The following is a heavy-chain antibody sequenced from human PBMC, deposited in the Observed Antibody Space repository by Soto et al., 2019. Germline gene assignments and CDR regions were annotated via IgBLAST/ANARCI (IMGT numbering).Heavy chain of an antibody. CDR1: GYSFTTYA. D-gene: IGHD1-26*01. CDR3: ARDQYSGSYFY. V-gene: IGHV1-3*04. CDR2: IATDYGGT. Sequence: QVQLVQSGAEVKNPGASVKISCKASGYSFTTYAMHWVRQAPGQSLEWMGWIATDYGGTRYSQKFQGSVTITSDTSANTIYMELSSLRSEDTAVYYCARDQYSGSYFYWGQGTLVTVSS. J-gene: IGHJ4*02.